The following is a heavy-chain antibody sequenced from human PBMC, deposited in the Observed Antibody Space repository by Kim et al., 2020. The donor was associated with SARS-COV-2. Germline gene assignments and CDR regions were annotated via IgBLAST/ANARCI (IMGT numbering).Heavy chain of an antibody. J-gene: IGHJ3*02. D-gene: IGHD3-22*01. Sequence: ASVKVSCKASGYTFTSYGISWVRQAPGQGLEWMGWISAYNGNTNYAQKLQGRVTMTTDTSTSTAYMELRSLRSDDTAVYYCAREALYYDMNESPNNDVFDIWGQGTMVTVSS. V-gene: IGHV1-18*04. CDR2: ISAYNGNT. CDR1: GYTFTSYG. CDR3: AREALYYDMNESPNNDVFDI.